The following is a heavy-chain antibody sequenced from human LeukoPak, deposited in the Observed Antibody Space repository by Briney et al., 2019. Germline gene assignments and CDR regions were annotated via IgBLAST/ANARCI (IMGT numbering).Heavy chain of an antibody. J-gene: IGHJ3*02. V-gene: IGHV4-59*01. CDR2: IYYSGST. Sequence: SETLSLTCTVSGGSISSYYWSWIRQPPGKGLEWIGYIYYSGSTNYNPSLKGRVTISVDTSKNQFSLKLSSVTAADTAVYYCARSSSPLSRRVDAFDIWGQGTMVTVSS. CDR1: GGSISSYY. CDR3: ARSSSPLSRRVDAFDI. D-gene: IGHD2/OR15-2a*01.